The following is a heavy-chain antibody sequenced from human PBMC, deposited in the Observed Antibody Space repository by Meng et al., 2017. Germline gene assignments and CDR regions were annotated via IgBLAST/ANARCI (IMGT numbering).Heavy chain of an antibody. J-gene: IGHJ3*02. V-gene: IGHV3-23*01. CDR3: AKCSGGYCYQNAFDI. CDR1: GFTFSSYA. Sequence: GGSLRLSCAASGFTFSSYAMSWVRQAPGEGLEWVSAISGSGGGTSYADSVKGRFTISRDNSKNTLYLQLNSLRAEDTAVYYCAKCSGGYCYQNAFDIWGQGTQVTVSS. CDR2: ISGSGGGT. D-gene: IGHD3-10*02.